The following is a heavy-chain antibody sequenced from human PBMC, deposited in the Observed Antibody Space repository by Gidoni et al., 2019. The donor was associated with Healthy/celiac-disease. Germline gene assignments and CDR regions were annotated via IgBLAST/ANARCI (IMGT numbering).Heavy chain of an antibody. D-gene: IGHD6-13*01. V-gene: IGHV1-2*04. CDR3: ARGSQLEDYYYGMDV. CDR2: INPNSGGT. Sequence: QVQLVQSGAEVKKPGASVKVSCKASGYTFTGYYMHWVRQAPGQGLEWMGWINPNSGGTNYAQKFQGWVTMTRDTSISTAYMELSRLRSDDTAVYYCARGSQLEDYYYGMDVWGQGTTVTVSS. J-gene: IGHJ6*02. CDR1: GYTFTGYY.